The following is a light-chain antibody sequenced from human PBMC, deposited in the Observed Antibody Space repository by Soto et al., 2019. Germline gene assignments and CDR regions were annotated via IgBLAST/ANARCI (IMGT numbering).Light chain of an antibody. CDR1: SSDVGAYNF. J-gene: IGLJ1*01. CDR2: DVN. Sequence: QWSLSQPASVSGSPGQSISISCTGTSSDVGAYNFVSRCQQHPDKAPKLVIFDVNNRPSGVSNRFSGSKSGNTASLTISGLRAEDEADYYCTSYTSISTYVFGTGTKVTVL. CDR3: TSYTSISTYV. V-gene: IGLV2-14*01.